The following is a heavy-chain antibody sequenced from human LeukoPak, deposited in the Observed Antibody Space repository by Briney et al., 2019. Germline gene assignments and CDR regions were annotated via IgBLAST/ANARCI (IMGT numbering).Heavy chain of an antibody. D-gene: IGHD6-13*01. Sequence: ASVKVSCKASGYTFTGYYMHWVRQAPGQGLEWMGWINPNSGGTNYAQKFQGRVTMTRDTSISTAYMELSRLRSDDTAVYYCARVRSIAAAGSPPAAFDIWGQGTMVTVSS. V-gene: IGHV1-2*02. J-gene: IGHJ3*02. CDR3: ARVRSIAAAGSPPAAFDI. CDR2: INPNSGGT. CDR1: GYTFTGYY.